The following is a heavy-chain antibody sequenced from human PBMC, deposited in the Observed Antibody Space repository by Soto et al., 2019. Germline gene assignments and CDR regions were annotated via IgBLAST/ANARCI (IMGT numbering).Heavy chain of an antibody. CDR3: ARSRARYSSGWHPGY. CDR1: GYTFTSYA. V-gene: IGHV1-3*01. J-gene: IGHJ4*02. D-gene: IGHD6-19*01. Sequence: ASVKVSCKASGYTFTSYAMHWVRQAPGQRLEWMGWINAGNGNTKYSQKFQGRVTITRDTSASTAYMELSSLRSEDTAVYYCARSRARYSSGWHPGYWGQGTLVTVSS. CDR2: INAGNGNT.